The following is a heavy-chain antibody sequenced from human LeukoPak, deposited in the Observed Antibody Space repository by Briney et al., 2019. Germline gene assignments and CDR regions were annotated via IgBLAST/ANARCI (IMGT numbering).Heavy chain of an antibody. J-gene: IGHJ4*02. CDR3: ARRRGAAAGLYYFDY. V-gene: IGHV4-59*08. CDR2: IYYSEST. D-gene: IGHD6-13*01. CDR1: GDSISNYY. Sequence: PSETLSLTCTVSGDSISNYYWSWIRQPPGKGLEWIGYIYYSESTYYNPSLKSRVTISVDTSKNQFSLKLSSVTAADTAVYYCARRRGAAAGLYYFDYWGQGTLVTVSS.